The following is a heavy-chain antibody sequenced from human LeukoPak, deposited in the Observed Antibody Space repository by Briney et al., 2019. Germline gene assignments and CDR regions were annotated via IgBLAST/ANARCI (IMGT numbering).Heavy chain of an antibody. CDR1: GFTFSNSG. CDR3: AKEIVVVPAAMFDY. J-gene: IGHJ4*02. V-gene: IGHV3-30*02. D-gene: IGHD2-2*01. Sequence: GGSLRLSRAAAGFTFSNSGTHWARQDPGGGLGWVAFIRYDGSNKYYADSVKGRFTISRDNSKNTLYLQMNSLRAEDTAVYYCAKEIVVVPAAMFDYWGQGTLVTVSS. CDR2: IRYDGSNK.